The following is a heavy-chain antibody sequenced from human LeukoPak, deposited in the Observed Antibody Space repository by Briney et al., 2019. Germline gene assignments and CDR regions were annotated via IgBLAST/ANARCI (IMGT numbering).Heavy chain of an antibody. V-gene: IGHV3-23*01. J-gene: IGHJ4*02. CDR3: AKIPDVSDY. CDR2: IGASGDSI. CDR1: GFTFSSYA. Sequence: PGGSLRLSCAVSGFTFSSYAMIWVRQAPGRGLVWVSSIGASGDSIYYTDSVKGRFTISRDNSKNTLYLQMGSLRVEDTAVYYCAKIPDVSDYWGQGTLVTVSS.